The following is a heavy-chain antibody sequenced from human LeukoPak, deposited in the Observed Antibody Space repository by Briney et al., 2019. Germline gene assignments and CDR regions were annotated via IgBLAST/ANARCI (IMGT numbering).Heavy chain of an antibody. CDR3: ARDHHITIFGVVIFDYYYYGMDV. J-gene: IGHJ6*02. V-gene: IGHV1-18*01. CDR2: ISAYNGNT. D-gene: IGHD3-3*01. CDR1: GYTYTSYG. Sequence: ASVKVSCKASGYTYTSYGLSWVRQAPGQGLEWMGWISAYNGNTNWGQRLQGRVTMITDTSTSTAYMELRSLRSDDTAVYYCARDHHITIFGVVIFDYYYYGMDVWGQGTTVTVSS.